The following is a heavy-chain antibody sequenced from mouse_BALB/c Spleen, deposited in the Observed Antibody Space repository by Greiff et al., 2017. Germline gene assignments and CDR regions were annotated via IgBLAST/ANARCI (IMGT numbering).Heavy chain of an antibody. V-gene: IGHV1-82*01. CDR2: IYPGDGDT. CDR1: GYAFSSSW. Sequence: QVQLQQSGPELVKPGASVKISCKASGYAFSSSWMNWVKQRPGQGLEWIGRIYPGDGDTNYNGKFKGKATLTADKSSSTAYMQLSSLTSVDSAVYFCARWGTTVVATDYWGQGTTLTVSS. D-gene: IGHD1-1*01. J-gene: IGHJ2*01. CDR3: ARWGTTVVATDY.